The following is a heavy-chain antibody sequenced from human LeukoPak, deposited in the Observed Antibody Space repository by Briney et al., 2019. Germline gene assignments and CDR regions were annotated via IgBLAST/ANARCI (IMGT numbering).Heavy chain of an antibody. D-gene: IGHD6-6*01. CDR1: GGSFSGYY. Sequence: SETLSLTCAVYGGSFSGYYWSWIRQPPGKGLEWIGEINHSGSTNYNPSLKSRVTISVDTSKNQFSLKLSSVTAADTAVYYCARGLVYSSSSGRYFDYWGQGTLVTVSS. CDR3: ARGLVYSSSSGRYFDY. V-gene: IGHV4-34*01. J-gene: IGHJ4*02. CDR2: INHSGST.